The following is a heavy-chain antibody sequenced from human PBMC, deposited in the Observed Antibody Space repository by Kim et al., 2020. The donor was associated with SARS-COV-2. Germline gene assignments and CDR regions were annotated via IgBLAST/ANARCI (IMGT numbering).Heavy chain of an antibody. CDR2: IYYSGST. V-gene: IGHV4-39*07. Sequence: SETLSLTCSVSGGSISSSSYYWGWIRQPPGKGLEWIGSIYYSGSTYYNPSLKSRVTISVDTSKNQFSLKLSSVTAADTAVYYCARRSGNYFSRRYFDYWGQGTRVTVSS. CDR3: ARRSGNYFSRRYFDY. J-gene: IGHJ4*02. CDR1: GGSISSSSYY. D-gene: IGHD3-10*01.